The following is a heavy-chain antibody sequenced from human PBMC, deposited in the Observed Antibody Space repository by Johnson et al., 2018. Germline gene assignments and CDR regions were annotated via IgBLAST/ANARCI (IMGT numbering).Heavy chain of an antibody. CDR3: AYRMAALGQKYFQD. J-gene: IGHJ1*01. Sequence: VQLVESGGGLVQPGGSLRLSCVASGFSFSRSVMSWVRQAPGQGLEWVSTLDGGSGSTYYADSVKGRFSISRDTSQNTLYLQLSSLRGEDSALYFCAYRMAALGQKYFQDWGQGALVTVSS. V-gene: IGHV3-23*04. D-gene: IGHD5-12*01. CDR2: LDGGSGST. CDR1: GFSFSRSV.